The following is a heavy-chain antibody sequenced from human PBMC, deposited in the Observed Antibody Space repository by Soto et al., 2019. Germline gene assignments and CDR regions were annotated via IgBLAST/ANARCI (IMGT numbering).Heavy chain of an antibody. CDR3: AREMGACSDSSCYPGPYDS. D-gene: IGHD3-16*01. CDR1: GCPFTSYS. V-gene: IGHV3-48*02. CDR2: ITSKSTTI. Sequence: GSLRLSCAASGCPFTSYSMNWVRQAPGQGLKWVSYITSKSTTIKYADSVKGRFTVSRDNAKNSLYLQLNSLRDEDTAVYYCAREMGACSDSSCYPGPYDSWGQGTLVTVSS. J-gene: IGHJ5*02.